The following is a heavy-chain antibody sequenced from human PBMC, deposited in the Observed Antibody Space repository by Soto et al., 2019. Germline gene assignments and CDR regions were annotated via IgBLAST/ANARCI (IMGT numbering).Heavy chain of an antibody. J-gene: IGHJ6*02. Sequence: GGSLRLSCAASGFPFSRYDMHWVRQAPGKGLEWVAVLWFDGSNEYYADSVQGRFTISRDNSKNTLYLKMDSLRAEDTAVYYCAKVLYASDSFESEEAPCGMDVWGQGTTVTVSS. CDR2: LWFDGSNE. CDR1: GFPFSRYD. D-gene: IGHD3-10*01. V-gene: IGHV3-33*06. CDR3: AKVLYASDSFESEEAPCGMDV.